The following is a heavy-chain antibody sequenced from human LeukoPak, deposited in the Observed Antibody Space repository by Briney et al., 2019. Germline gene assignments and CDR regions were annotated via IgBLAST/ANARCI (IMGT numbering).Heavy chain of an antibody. CDR3: ARLDRSSSSGY. CDR2: IYYSGST. CDR1: GGSISSSNW. V-gene: IGHV4-39*01. J-gene: IGHJ4*02. D-gene: IGHD6-6*01. Sequence: SETLSLTCAVSGGSISSSNWWSWVRQPPGKGLEWIGSIYYSGSTYYNPSLKSRVTISVDTSKNQFSLKLSSVTAADTAVYYCARLDRSSSSGYWGQGTLVTVSS.